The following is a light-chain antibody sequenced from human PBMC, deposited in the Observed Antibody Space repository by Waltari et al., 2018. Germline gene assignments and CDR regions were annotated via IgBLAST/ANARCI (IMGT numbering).Light chain of an antibody. V-gene: IGLV2-14*01. CDR2: DVN. CDR3: SSYTSITTYV. CDR1: SSDLGGYIY. J-gene: IGLJ1*01. Sequence: QSALTQPASVSGSPGQSITISCTGTSSDLGGYIYVPWYQQPPGQAPKLLISDVNKRPSGGSNRFAGAKSGNTASLTISGLQAEDEADYYCSSYTSITTYVFGTGTKVTVL.